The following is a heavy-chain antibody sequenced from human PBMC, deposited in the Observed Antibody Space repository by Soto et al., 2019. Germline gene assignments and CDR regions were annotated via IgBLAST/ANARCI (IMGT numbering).Heavy chain of an antibody. D-gene: IGHD3-10*01. Sequence: PGGSLRLSCSASGFTFSSYAMHWVRQTPGKGLEYVSAISSNGGSTYYADSVKGRFTISRDNSKNTLYLQMSSLRAEDTAVYYCVKDLATMVRGRSYGMDVWGQGTTVTVSS. J-gene: IGHJ6*02. CDR2: ISSNGGST. V-gene: IGHV3-64D*06. CDR3: VKDLATMVRGRSYGMDV. CDR1: GFTFSSYA.